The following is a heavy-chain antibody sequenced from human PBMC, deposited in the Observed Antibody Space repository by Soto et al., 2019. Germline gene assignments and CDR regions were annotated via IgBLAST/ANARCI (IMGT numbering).Heavy chain of an antibody. CDR3: AKDANRIAVAGPADY. CDR1: GFTFSSYG. V-gene: IGHV3-30*18. D-gene: IGHD6-19*01. CDR2: ISYDGSNK. Sequence: GGSLRLSCAASGFTFSSYGMHWVRQAPGKGLEWVAVISYDGSNKYYADSVKGRFTISRDNSKNTLYLQMNSLRAEDTAVYYCAKDANRIAVAGPADYWGQGTLVTVSS. J-gene: IGHJ4*02.